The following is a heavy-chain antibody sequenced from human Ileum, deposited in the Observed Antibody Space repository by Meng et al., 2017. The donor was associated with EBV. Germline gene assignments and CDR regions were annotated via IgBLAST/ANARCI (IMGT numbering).Heavy chain of an antibody. Sequence: HVEGLGPGLVKPSETLSLTCTVSGGPINSSSYYWGWIRQPPGKGLEWIGSIYYSGRTYYNPSLKSRVTISVDTSKNQFSLKLSSVTAADTAVYYCARPIAAAGWFDPWGQGTLVTVSS. CDR3: ARPIAAAGWFDP. J-gene: IGHJ5*02. CDR1: GGPINSSSYY. CDR2: IYYSGRT. D-gene: IGHD6-13*01. V-gene: IGHV4-39*01.